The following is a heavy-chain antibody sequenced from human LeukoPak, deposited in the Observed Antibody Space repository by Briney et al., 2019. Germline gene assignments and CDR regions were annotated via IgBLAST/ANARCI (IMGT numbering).Heavy chain of an antibody. J-gene: IGHJ6*04. CDR3: ARGGFVVVPAAMMDV. CDR2: INHSGST. D-gene: IGHD2-2*01. CDR1: GGSFSGYY. V-gene: IGHV4-34*01. Sequence: SETLSLTCAVYGGSFSGYYWSWIRQPPGKGLEWVGEINHSGSTNYNPSLKSRVTISVDTSKNQFSLKLSSVTAADTAVYYCARGGFVVVPAAMMDVWGKGTTVTVSS.